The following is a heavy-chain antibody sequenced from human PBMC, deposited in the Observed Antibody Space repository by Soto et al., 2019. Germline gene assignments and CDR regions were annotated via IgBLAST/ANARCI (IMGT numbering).Heavy chain of an antibody. Sequence: ASLKVSCKASGYTFTSYGISWVRQSPGQGLEWMGWISGYNGNTNYAQKLQGRVTMTTDTSTSTAYMELRSLRSDDTAVYYCARDFTPYLYDSRGYYYLIWGQGPMATVSS. CDR2: ISGYNGNT. V-gene: IGHV1-18*04. J-gene: IGHJ3*02. D-gene: IGHD3-22*01. CDR1: GYTFTSYG. CDR3: ARDFTPYLYDSRGYYYLI.